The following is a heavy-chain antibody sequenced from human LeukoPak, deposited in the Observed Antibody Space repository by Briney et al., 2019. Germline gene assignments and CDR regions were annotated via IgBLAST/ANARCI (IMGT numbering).Heavy chain of an antibody. CDR3: ARGRIGYCTHGVCYTAHAFDC. CDR2: ISYDGSNK. J-gene: IGHJ4*02. CDR1: GFTFSSYA. D-gene: IGHD2-8*01. Sequence: VRSLRLSCAASGFTFSSYAMHWVRQAPGKGLEWLAVISYDGSNKYYAHSVKGRFTISRDNSKNTLYLQMNSLRAEDTAVYYCARGRIGYCTHGVCYTAHAFDCWGEGRLVTVSS. V-gene: IGHV3-30-3*01.